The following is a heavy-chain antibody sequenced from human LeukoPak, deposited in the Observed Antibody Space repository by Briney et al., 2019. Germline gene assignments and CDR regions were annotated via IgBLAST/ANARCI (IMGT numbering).Heavy chain of an antibody. V-gene: IGHV3-30-3*01. CDR3: ARDQSITMIVVVWDWAFDI. CDR1: GFTFSSYA. D-gene: IGHD3-22*01. Sequence: PGRSLRLSCAASGFTFSSYAMHWVRQAPGKGLEWVAVISYDGSNKYYADSVKGRFTISRDNSKNTLYLQMNSLRAEDTAVYYCARDQSITMIVVVWDWAFDIWGQGTMVTVSS. J-gene: IGHJ3*02. CDR2: ISYDGSNK.